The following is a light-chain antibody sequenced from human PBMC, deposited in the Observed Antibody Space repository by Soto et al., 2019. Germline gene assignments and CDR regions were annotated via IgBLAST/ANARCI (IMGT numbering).Light chain of an antibody. CDR2: DAS. V-gene: IGKV1-33*01. Sequence: DIQMTQSPSSLSASVGDRVTITCQASQDIKNYLNWYQQKSGKAPKLLIYDASDLETGVPSRFSGSVSGTDFTFTINSLQPEDIATYYCQQYDNLPLTCGGGTKVDIK. CDR1: QDIKNY. J-gene: IGKJ4*01. CDR3: QQYDNLPLT.